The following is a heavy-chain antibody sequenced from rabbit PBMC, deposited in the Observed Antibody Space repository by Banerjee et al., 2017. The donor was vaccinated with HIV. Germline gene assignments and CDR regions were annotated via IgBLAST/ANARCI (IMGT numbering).Heavy chain of an antibody. CDR3: ARADSMSSDYYNL. Sequence: QSLEESGGDLVKPGASLTLTCKASGIDFSSYYYMCWVRQAPGKGLEWIACIASSSGSTYYASWAKGRFTISKTSSTTVTLQMTSLTAADTATYFCARADSMSSDYYNLWGPGTLVTVS. CDR2: IASSSGST. V-gene: IGHV1S40*01. J-gene: IGHJ4*01. CDR1: GIDFSSYYY. D-gene: IGHD1-1*01.